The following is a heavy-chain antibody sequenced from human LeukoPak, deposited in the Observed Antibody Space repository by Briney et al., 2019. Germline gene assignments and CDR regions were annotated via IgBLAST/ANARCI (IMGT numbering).Heavy chain of an antibody. CDR1: GFTFSSYS. J-gene: IGHJ4*02. V-gene: IGHV3-21*01. Sequence: TTGGSLRLSCAASGFTFSSYSMNWVRQAPGKGLEWVSSISSSSSYIYYADSVKGRFTISRDNAKNSLYLQMNSLRAEDTAVYYCARAPVLSARGRLSVDYWGKEPLVP. D-gene: IGHD3-16*01. CDR2: ISSSSSYI. CDR3: ARAPVLSARGRLSVDY.